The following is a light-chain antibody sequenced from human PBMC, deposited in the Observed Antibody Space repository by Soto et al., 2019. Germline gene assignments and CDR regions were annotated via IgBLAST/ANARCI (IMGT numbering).Light chain of an antibody. CDR2: GAS. J-gene: IGKJ1*01. V-gene: IGKV3-20*01. CDR1: QSVSSSY. Sequence: IVLTQSPGTLSLSPGERATLSCRASQSVSSSYLAWYQQKPGQAPRLLIYGASTRATGIPDRFTGSGSGTDFTLTITRLEPEDFAVYYCQQYGDLPWTFGQGTKVDIK. CDR3: QQYGDLPWT.